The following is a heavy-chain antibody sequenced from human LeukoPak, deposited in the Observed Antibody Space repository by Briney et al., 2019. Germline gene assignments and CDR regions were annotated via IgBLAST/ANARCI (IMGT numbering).Heavy chain of an antibody. CDR3: AKDVETAIDY. CDR1: GFTFSSYG. CDR2: ISYDGSNK. V-gene: IGHV3-30*18. J-gene: IGHJ4*02. Sequence: QPGRSLRLSCAASGFTFSSYGMHWVRQAPGKGLEWVAVISYDGSNKYYADSVKGRFTISRDNSKNTLYLQMNSLRAEDTAVYYCAKDVETAIDYWGQGTLVTVSS. D-gene: IGHD2-21*01.